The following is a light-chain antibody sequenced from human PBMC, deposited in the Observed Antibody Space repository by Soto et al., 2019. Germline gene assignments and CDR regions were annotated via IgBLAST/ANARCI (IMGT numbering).Light chain of an antibody. CDR1: QSVGSN. Sequence: EIVMTQSPATLSVSPGXSXTLSXRASQSVGSNLAWYQYKPGQAPRLLIYGASIRATGVPARFSGSGSGTAFTLTITSLQSEDFALYYCQQCDNWPLITFGQGTRLEIK. CDR2: GAS. J-gene: IGKJ5*01. CDR3: QQCDNWPLIT. V-gene: IGKV3-15*01.